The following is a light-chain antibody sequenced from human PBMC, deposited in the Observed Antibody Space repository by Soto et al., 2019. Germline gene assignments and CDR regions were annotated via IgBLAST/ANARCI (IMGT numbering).Light chain of an antibody. J-gene: IGKJ1*01. CDR3: QQRSNWPPRWT. CDR1: QSVSSN. V-gene: IGKV3-11*01. Sequence: EIVRTRSRGTLSVSPGERATVSFGASQSVSSNLAWYQQKPGQAPRLLIYDASNRATGIPARFSGSGSGTDFTLTISSLEPEDFAVYYCQQRSNWPPRWTFGQGTKVDIK. CDR2: DAS.